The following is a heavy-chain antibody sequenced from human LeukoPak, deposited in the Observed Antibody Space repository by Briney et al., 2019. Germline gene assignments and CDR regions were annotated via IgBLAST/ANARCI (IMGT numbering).Heavy chain of an antibody. V-gene: IGHV3-7*03. CDR2: IKQDGSEK. CDR1: GFTFSSYW. Sequence: GGSLRLSCAASGFTFSSYWMSWVRQAPGKGLEWVANIKQDGSEKYYVDSVKGRFTISRDNAKNSLYLQMNSLRAEDTAVYYCARTLYYEILTGYSPTPYYFDYWGQGTLVTVSS. D-gene: IGHD3-9*01. J-gene: IGHJ4*02. CDR3: ARTLYYEILTGYSPTPYYFDY.